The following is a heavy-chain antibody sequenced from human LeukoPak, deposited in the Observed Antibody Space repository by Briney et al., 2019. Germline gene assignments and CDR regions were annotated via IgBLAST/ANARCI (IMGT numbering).Heavy chain of an antibody. CDR2: IYYSGNT. Sequence: PETLSLTCTVSGGSISGYYWSWIRQPPGKGLEWIGYIYYSGNTNYNPPLKSRVTISVDTSKNQFSLKLSSVTAADTAVYYCATRRIVVAGTGGSAYYFDYWGQGTLVTVSS. CDR3: ATRRIVVAGTGGSAYYFDY. J-gene: IGHJ4*02. V-gene: IGHV4-59*01. CDR1: GGSISGYY. D-gene: IGHD6-19*01.